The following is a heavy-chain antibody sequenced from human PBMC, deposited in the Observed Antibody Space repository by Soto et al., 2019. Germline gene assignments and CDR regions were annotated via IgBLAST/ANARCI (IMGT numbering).Heavy chain of an antibody. J-gene: IGHJ4*02. Sequence: ASVKDSCKVSGYTLTELSMHWVRQAPGKGLEWMGGFDPEDGETIYAQKCQGGVTMTEDTSTVTAYMELSSLRSEDTAVYYCATLGPAIGYYFDYWGQGTLVTVSS. V-gene: IGHV1-24*01. D-gene: IGHD3-16*01. CDR2: FDPEDGET. CDR1: GYTLTELS. CDR3: ATLGPAIGYYFDY.